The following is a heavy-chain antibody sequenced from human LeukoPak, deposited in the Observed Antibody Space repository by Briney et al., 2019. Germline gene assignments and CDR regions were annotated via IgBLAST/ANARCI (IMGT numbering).Heavy chain of an antibody. D-gene: IGHD6-19*01. Sequence: GGSLRLSCAASGCTFSSYGMHWVRQAPGKGLQWVAVIWYDGSNKYYADSVKGRFTISRDNSKNTLYLQMNSLRAEDTAVYYCARDGSSGWFLTGWGQGTLVTVSS. CDR1: GCTFSSYG. J-gene: IGHJ4*02. CDR2: IWYDGSNK. V-gene: IGHV3-33*01. CDR3: ARDGSSGWFLTG.